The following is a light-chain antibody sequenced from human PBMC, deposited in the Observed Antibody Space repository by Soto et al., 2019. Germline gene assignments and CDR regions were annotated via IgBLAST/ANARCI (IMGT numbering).Light chain of an antibody. CDR2: DAS. J-gene: IGKJ4*01. CDR1: QSISSN. V-gene: IGKV3-15*01. Sequence: EIVMTQSPATLSMSPGDRATLSCRASQSISSNLAWYQQKPGQAPRLLISDASTRANGIPAKFSGSGSGTEFTLTIRSLQSGDCAGYYCQQYNNWPPLTCGGGTNVEIK. CDR3: QQYNNWPPLT.